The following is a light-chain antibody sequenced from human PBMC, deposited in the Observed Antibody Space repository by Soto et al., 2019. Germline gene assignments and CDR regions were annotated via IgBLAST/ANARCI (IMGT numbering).Light chain of an antibody. V-gene: IGKV3-11*01. CDR3: QQRSN. Sequence: EIVLTQSPATLSLSPGERATLSCRASQSVRSYLAWYQQKPGQAPRLLIYDESTRATDITARFSGSGSGTDFTLTISSLEPEDFAGYYCQQRSNFGQGTRLEIK. J-gene: IGKJ5*01. CDR2: DES. CDR1: QSVRSY.